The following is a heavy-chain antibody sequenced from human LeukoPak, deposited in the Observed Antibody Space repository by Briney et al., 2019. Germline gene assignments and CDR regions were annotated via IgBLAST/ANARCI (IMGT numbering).Heavy chain of an antibody. CDR3: ATIDSGSYLEYYFDY. Sequence: PGGSLRLSCAASGFTFSSYAMSWVRQAPGKGLEWVSAISNSGGSTYYADSVKGRFTISRDNSKKTLYLQMNSLRAEDTAVYYCATIDSGSYLEYYFDYWGQGTLVTVSS. J-gene: IGHJ4*02. D-gene: IGHD1-26*01. V-gene: IGHV3-23*01. CDR2: ISNSGGST. CDR1: GFTFSSYA.